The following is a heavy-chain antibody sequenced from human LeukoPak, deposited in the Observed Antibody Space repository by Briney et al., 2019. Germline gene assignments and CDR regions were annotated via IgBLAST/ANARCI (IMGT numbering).Heavy chain of an antibody. D-gene: IGHD3-10*01. Sequence: GGSLRLSCAASEFTLSSYAMSWVRQAPGKGLEWVSAISGSGGSTYYADSVKGRFTISRDNSKNTLYLQMNSLRAEDTAVYYCAKGELWFGESYYFDYWGQGTLVTVSS. CDR1: EFTLSSYA. V-gene: IGHV3-23*01. CDR3: AKGELWFGESYYFDY. CDR2: ISGSGGST. J-gene: IGHJ4*02.